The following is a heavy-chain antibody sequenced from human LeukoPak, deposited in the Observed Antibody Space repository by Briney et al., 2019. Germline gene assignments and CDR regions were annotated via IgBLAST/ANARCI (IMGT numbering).Heavy chain of an antibody. Sequence: GGSLRLSCAASGFTVSSNYMSWVRQAPGKGLEWVSVIYSGGSTYYADSVKGRFTISRDNAKNSLYLQMNSLRAEDTAVYYCARDARAHYDFWSGYPNDAFDIWGQGTMVTVSS. CDR2: IYSGGST. CDR3: ARDARAHYDFWSGYPNDAFDI. D-gene: IGHD3-3*01. CDR1: GFTVSSNY. J-gene: IGHJ3*02. V-gene: IGHV3-53*01.